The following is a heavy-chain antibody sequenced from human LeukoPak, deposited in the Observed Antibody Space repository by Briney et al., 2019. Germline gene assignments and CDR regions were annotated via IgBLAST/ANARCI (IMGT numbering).Heavy chain of an antibody. D-gene: IGHD2-21*02. CDR2: ISSSSSYI. V-gene: IGHV3-21*01. J-gene: IGHJ4*02. CDR3: ARDLSYCGGDCYLRSGYSDY. CDR1: GFTFSSYS. Sequence: GGSLRLSCAASGFTFSSYSMNWVRQAPGKGLEWVSSISSSSSYIYYADSVKGRFTISRDNAKNSLYLQMNSLRAEDTAVYYCARDLSYCGGDCYLRSGYSDYWGQGTLVTVSS.